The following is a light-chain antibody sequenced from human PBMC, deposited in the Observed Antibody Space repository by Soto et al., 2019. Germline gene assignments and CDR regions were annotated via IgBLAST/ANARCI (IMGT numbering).Light chain of an antibody. CDR3: HQRQSWPRS. J-gene: IGKJ1*01. V-gene: IGKV3-11*01. Sequence: EILLTQSPATLPSFPGDRVTLSCRASQYINTRVAWYQHRPGQAPRLLTYQTSIRAAGIPARFSASGTGTDFTLTISDVQPEAVAVYYCHQRQSWPRSFGQGAKVDI. CDR1: QYINTR. CDR2: QTS.